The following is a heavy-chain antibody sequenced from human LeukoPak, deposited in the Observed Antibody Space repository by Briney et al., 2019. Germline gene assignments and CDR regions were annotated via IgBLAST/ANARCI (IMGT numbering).Heavy chain of an antibody. CDR3: ARHSEYYSGSGSASGYFDY. CDR1: GFTFSSYAMH. CDR2: IYYSGST. D-gene: IGHD3-10*01. Sequence: GSLRLSCAASGFTFSSYAMHWVRQAPGKGLEWIGTIYYSGSTYYNPSLKSRVTMSVDTSKNQFSLKLSSVTAADTAVYYCARHSEYYSGSGSASGYFDYWGQGTLVTVSS. J-gene: IGHJ4*02. V-gene: IGHV4-59*04.